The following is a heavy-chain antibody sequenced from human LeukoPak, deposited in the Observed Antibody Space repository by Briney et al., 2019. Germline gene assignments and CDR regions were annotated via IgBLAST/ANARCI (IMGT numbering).Heavy chain of an antibody. CDR2: IYSGGST. J-gene: IGHJ4*02. CDR1: GFTVSSNY. V-gene: IGHV3-66*01. Sequence: PGGSLRLSCAASGFTVSSNYMSWVRQAPGKGLERVSVIYSGGSTYYADSVKGRFTISGDNSKNTLYLQMNSLRAEDTAVYYCARDGGYSSGWYGYWGQGTLVTVSS. CDR3: ARDGGYSSGWYGY. D-gene: IGHD6-19*01.